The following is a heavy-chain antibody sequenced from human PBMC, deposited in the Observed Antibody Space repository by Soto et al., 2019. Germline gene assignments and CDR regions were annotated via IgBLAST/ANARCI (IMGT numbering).Heavy chain of an antibody. CDR1: GDSINSYNW. J-gene: IGHJ5*02. CDR2: DYHSGST. V-gene: IGHV4-4*02. CDR3: AGEGARRSGWCDP. D-gene: IGHD3-10*01. Sequence: QVQLQESGPGLVKPSETLSLTCAVSGDSINSYNWWNWVRQSPGRGMEWIGTDYHSGSTIYNPSLKRRVTMTVDKSRNQCPMTLTSVTASGTAVYYCAGEGARRSGWCDPWGQGTLVTVSS.